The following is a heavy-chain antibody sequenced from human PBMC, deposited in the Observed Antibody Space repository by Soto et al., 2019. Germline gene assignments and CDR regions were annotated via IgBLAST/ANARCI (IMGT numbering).Heavy chain of an antibody. J-gene: IGHJ5*02. D-gene: IGHD3-3*01. Sequence: EVHLVESGGGLVQPGGSLRLSCAASGFTFSSQWMSWVRQTPGKGLEWVANIKGDGSAKYYVDSVRGRFTISRDNAKNSLYLQMKSLRVEDSAVCYCAIRYDSPGGPWGQGSLFTVS. CDR3: AIRYDSPGGP. V-gene: IGHV3-7*01. CDR2: IKGDGSAK. CDR1: GFTFSSQW.